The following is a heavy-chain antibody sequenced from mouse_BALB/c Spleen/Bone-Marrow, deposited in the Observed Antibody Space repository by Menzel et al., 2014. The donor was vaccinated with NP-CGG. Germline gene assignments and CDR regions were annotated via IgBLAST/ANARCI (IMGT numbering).Heavy chain of an antibody. D-gene: IGHD2-10*02. CDR1: GFNIKDSY. Sequence: EVQLQQSGAELVRSGASVKLSCTGSGFNIKDSYIHWVQQRPGQGLEWIGWIDPENGDTEYAPKFQGKATMTADTSTNTHYLQLSSLTTEATAVYCCTPYGNYGWEYWGQGTSLTVPS. CDR3: TPYGNYGWEY. V-gene: IGHV14-4*02. CDR2: IDPENGDT. J-gene: IGHJ4*01.